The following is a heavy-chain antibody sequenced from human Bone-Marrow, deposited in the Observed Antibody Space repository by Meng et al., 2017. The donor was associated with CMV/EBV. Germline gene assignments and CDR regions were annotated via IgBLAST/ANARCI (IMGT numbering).Heavy chain of an antibody. V-gene: IGHV3-30*02. CDR3: AKRGDSSGTYAMDV. CDR1: GFTFSSYA. J-gene: IGHJ6*02. D-gene: IGHD3-22*01. CDR2: IRFDGTNK. Sequence: GGSLRLSCSASGFTFSSYAMHWVRQAPGKGLEWVANIRFDGTNKYHADSVKGRFTISRDNSKNTLYLQMNSLRAEDTAVYYCAKRGDSSGTYAMDVWGQGPTVTLYS.